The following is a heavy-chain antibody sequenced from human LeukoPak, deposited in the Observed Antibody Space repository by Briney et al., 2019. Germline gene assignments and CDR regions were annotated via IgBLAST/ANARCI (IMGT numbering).Heavy chain of an antibody. J-gene: IGHJ4*02. CDR2: IYYSGST. V-gene: IGHV4-39*01. CDR1: GGSISSSSYY. Sequence: SETLSLTCTVSGGSISSSSYYWGWIRQPPGKGLEWIGTIYYSGSTYYNPSLKSRVTISVDTPNNQFSLKLTSVTAADTAVYYCARQIDGSYRFDYWGQGTLVTVSS. CDR3: ARQIDGSYRFDY. D-gene: IGHD1-26*01.